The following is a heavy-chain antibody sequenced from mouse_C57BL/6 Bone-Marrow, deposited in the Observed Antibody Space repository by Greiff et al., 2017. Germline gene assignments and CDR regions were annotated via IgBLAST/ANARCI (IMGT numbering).Heavy chain of an antibody. CDR3: ARLGPAWFAY. D-gene: IGHD4-1*01. Sequence: QVQLQQPGAELVMPGASVKLSCKASGYTFTSYWMHWVKQRPGQGLEWIGEIDPSDSYTNYNQKFKGKSTLTVDKSSSTAYIQLSSLTSEDSAVYYCARLGPAWFAYWGQGTLVTVSA. J-gene: IGHJ3*01. CDR2: IDPSDSYT. V-gene: IGHV1-69*01. CDR1: GYTFTSYW.